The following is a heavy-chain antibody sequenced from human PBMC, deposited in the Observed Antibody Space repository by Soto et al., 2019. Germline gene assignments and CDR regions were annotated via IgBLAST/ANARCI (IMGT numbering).Heavy chain of an antibody. J-gene: IGHJ4*02. CDR2: IYWDDAK. CDR1: GFSLSTSGVG. Sequence: QITLKESGPTLVKPTQTLTLTCTFSGFSLSTSGVGVGWIRQPPGKALEWVALIYWDDAKEYSPSLKSRLPTPQDPPKNQVALTMPNMDPVDTPKNFQAHKGGGDRILDYWGQGTLVTVSS. D-gene: IGHD3-16*01. V-gene: IGHV2-5*02. CDR3: AHKGGGDRILDY.